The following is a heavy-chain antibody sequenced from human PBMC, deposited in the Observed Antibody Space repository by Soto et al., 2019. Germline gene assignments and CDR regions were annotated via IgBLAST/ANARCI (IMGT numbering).Heavy chain of an antibody. V-gene: IGHV1-18*01. D-gene: IGHD6-19*01. J-gene: IGHJ3*02. CDR2: ISAYNGNT. Sequence: EASVKVSCKASGYTFTSYGISWVRQAPGQGLEWMGWISAYNGNTNYAQKLQGRVTMTTDTSTSTAYMELRSLRSDDTAVYYCARVSRSIAVAGTSDIWGQGTMVTVSS. CDR3: ARVSRSIAVAGTSDI. CDR1: GYTFTSYG.